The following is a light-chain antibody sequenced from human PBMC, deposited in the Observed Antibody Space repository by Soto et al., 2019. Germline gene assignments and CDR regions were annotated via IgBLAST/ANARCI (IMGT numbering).Light chain of an antibody. J-gene: IGLJ2*01. V-gene: IGLV2-14*01. CDR2: EVF. Sequence: QSVLAQPASVSASPGQSISISCTGTSNDIGAFNYVSWYQQHPGKAPKLIIFEVFNRPSGVSTRFSGSKSGSTASLTISGLQAEDEADYFCSSYKTNSAHVFGGGTKVTVL. CDR3: SSYKTNSAHV. CDR1: SNDIGAFNY.